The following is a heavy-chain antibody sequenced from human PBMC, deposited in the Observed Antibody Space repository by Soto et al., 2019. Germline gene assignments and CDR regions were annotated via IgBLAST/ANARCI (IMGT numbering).Heavy chain of an antibody. Sequence: QVTLKESGPVLVKPTETLTLTCTVSGISLTNDRTGVSWIRQPPGKTLEWLAHIFSNDEKSHSTSPKSRLTISKDTSKSQVVLTMTNVDPVDTATYYCARILRNNHHPPDYWGQGTLVTVSS. CDR3: ARILRNNHHPPDY. CDR1: GISLTNDRTG. V-gene: IGHV2-26*01. J-gene: IGHJ4*02. CDR2: IFSNDEK.